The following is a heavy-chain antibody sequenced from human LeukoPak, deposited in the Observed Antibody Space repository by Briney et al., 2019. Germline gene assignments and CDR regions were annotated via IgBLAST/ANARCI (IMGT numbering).Heavy chain of an antibody. D-gene: IGHD2-8*01. CDR2: INPNSGGT. J-gene: IGHJ4*02. CDR3: ARDSSGYCTNGVCYDFDY. CDR1: GYTFTGYY. V-gene: IGHV1-2*02. Sequence: GASVKVSCKASGYTFTGYYMHWVRQAPGQGLEWMGWINPNSGGTNYAQKFQGRVTMTRDTSISTAYMELSRLRSDDTAVYYCARDSSGYCTNGVCYDFDYWGQGTLVTVSS.